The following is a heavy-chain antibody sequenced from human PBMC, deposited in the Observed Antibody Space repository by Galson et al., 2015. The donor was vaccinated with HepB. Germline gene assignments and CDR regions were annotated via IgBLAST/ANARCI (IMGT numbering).Heavy chain of an antibody. CDR3: AGGDTYYDFWSGSRGVGMDV. V-gene: IGHV3-21*01. CDR1: GFTFSSYS. CDR2: ISSSSSYI. J-gene: IGHJ6*02. D-gene: IGHD3-3*01. Sequence: SLRLSCAASGFTFSSYSMNWVRQAPGKGLEWVSSISSSSSYIYYADSVKGRFTISRDNAKNSLYLQMNSLRAEDTAVYYCAGGDTYYDFWSGSRGVGMDVWGQGTTVTVSS.